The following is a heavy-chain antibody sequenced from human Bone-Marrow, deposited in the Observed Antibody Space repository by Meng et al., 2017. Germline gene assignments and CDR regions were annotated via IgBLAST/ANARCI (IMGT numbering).Heavy chain of an antibody. Sequence: SVKVSCKASGGTFSSYAISWARQAPGQGLEWMGGIIPIFGTANYAQKFQGRVTITADESTSTAYMELSSLRSEDTAVYYCATRSNYYGSGSYRDYYYYGMDVWGQGTTVTVSS. D-gene: IGHD3-10*01. CDR1: GGTFSSYA. V-gene: IGHV1-69*13. J-gene: IGHJ6*02. CDR3: ATRSNYYGSGSYRDYYYYGMDV. CDR2: IIPIFGTA.